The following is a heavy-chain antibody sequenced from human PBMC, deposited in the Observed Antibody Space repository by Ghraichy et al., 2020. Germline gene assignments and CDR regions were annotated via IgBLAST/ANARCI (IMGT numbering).Heavy chain of an antibody. D-gene: IGHD5-18*01. V-gene: IGHV4-59*01. J-gene: IGHJ6*02. CDR3: ATDSYGNDNYGMDV. CDR2: SYHSGST. Sequence: SETLSLTCPGSGGAISNYYWSWIRQPPGKGLEWIGYSYHSGSTNYNPSLKSRVTISVDMAKNQLSLKLSSVTGADTAVYYSATDSYGNDNYGMDVWGQGTTVTVSS. CDR1: GGAISNYY.